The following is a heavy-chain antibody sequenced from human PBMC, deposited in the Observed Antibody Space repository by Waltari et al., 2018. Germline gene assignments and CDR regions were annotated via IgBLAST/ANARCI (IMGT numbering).Heavy chain of an antibody. J-gene: IGHJ4*02. CDR2: ISGSGGST. CDR1: GFTFSSYA. D-gene: IGHD2-15*01. CDR3: AKVGPGYCSGGSCYSGYFDY. V-gene: IGHV3-23*01. Sequence: EVQLLESGGGLVQPGGSLRLSCAASGFTFSSYAMSWVRQAPGKGLEWVSAISGSGGSTYYADSVKGRFTISRDNSKNTLYLQMNSLRAEDTAVYYCAKVGPGYCSGGSCYSGYFDYWGQGTLVIVSS.